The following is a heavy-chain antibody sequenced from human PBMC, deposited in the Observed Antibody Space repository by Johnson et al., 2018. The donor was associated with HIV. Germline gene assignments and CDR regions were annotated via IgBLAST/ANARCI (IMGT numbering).Heavy chain of an antibody. D-gene: IGHD6-19*01. Sequence: VQLVESGGGLVQPGGSLRLSCAASGFTFSSYAMSWVRQAPGKGLEWVSVLFSGDTTYYADSVKGRFTISRENAKNSLYLQMNSLRAEDTAVYYCAGWLAEAFDVWGQGSMVTVSS. CDR1: GFTFSSYA. V-gene: IGHV3-66*01. J-gene: IGHJ3*01. CDR3: AGWLAEAFDV. CDR2: LFSGDTT.